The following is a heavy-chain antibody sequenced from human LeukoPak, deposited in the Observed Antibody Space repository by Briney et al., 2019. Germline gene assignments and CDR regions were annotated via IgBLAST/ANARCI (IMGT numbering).Heavy chain of an antibody. CDR1: GFTFDDYA. CDR3: AKDKEVAVAGPIDY. Sequence: PGRSLRLSCAASGFTFDDYAMRWVRQAPGKGLEWVSGISWNSGSIGYADSVKGRFTISRDNAKNSLYLQMNSLRAEDTALYYCAKDKEVAVAGPIDYWGQGTLVTVSS. V-gene: IGHV3-9*01. CDR2: ISWNSGSI. J-gene: IGHJ4*02. D-gene: IGHD6-19*01.